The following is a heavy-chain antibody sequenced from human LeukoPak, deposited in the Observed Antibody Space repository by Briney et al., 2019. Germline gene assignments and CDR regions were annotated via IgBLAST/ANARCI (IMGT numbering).Heavy chain of an antibody. D-gene: IGHD2-2*01. J-gene: IGHJ5*02. CDR1: GGSIRSSSYY. CDR2: IYYSGST. V-gene: IGHV4-39*01. Sequence: KPSETLSLTCTVSGGSIRSSSYYWGWIRQPPGKGLEWIGSIYYSGSTYYNPSLKSRVTISVDTSKNRFSLKLSSVTAADTAVYYCARCYCSSTSCFSNWFDPWGQGTLVTVSS. CDR3: ARCYCSSTSCFSNWFDP.